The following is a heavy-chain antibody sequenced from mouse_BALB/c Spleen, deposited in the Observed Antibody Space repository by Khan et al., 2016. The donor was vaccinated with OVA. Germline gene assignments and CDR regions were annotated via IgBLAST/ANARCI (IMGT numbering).Heavy chain of an antibody. D-gene: IGHD2-5*01. CDR3: ARQYSNSFFEY. Sequence: EVQLLETGGDLVKPGGSLKLSCAASGFTFSSFGMSWIRQTPDKRLEWVATISSGGSYTYYPDSVKGRFTISREHAKKTLYLQMSSLKSEDTAMYYCARQYSNSFFEYWGQGTTLTVSS. J-gene: IGHJ2*01. CDR2: ISSGGSYT. V-gene: IGHV5-6*01. CDR1: GFTFSSFG.